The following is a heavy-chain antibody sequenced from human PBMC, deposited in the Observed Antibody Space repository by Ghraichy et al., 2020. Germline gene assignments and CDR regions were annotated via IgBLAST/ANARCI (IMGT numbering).Heavy chain of an antibody. CDR2: ITSSGKFI. CDR1: GFTLSDYS. V-gene: IGHV3-48*01. CDR3: ARASAVVRFYYYGHGR. D-gene: IGHD4-23*01. Sequence: GGSLRLSCAVSGFTLSDYSINWVRQAPGKGLEWISYITSSGKFISYADSVKGRFTVSRDNAKKTLYLQMNSLRGEDTAVYYCARASAVVRFYYYGHGRLGPRDHGHRLL. J-gene: IGHJ6*02.